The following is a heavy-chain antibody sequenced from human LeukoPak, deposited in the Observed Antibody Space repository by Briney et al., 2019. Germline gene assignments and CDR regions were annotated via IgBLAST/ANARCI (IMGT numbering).Heavy chain of an antibody. J-gene: IGHJ4*02. V-gene: IGHV3-43D*03. CDR3: ARLMVRGVINDY. CDR1: GFTFDDYA. D-gene: IGHD3-10*01. CDR2: ISWDGGST. Sequence: GGSLRLSCAASGFTFDDYAMHWVRQAPGKGLEWVSLISWDGGSTYYADSVKGRFTISRDNAKNSLYLQMNSLRAEDTAVYYCARLMVRGVINDYWGQGTLVTVSS.